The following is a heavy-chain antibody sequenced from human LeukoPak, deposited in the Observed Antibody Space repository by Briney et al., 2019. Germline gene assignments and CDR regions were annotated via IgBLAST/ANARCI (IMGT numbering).Heavy chain of an antibody. D-gene: IGHD4-17*01. J-gene: IGHJ4*02. V-gene: IGHV3-30-3*01. CDR1: GFTFSSYA. CDR3: ARDRSDYGDYVGPDY. Sequence: PGRSLRLSCAASGFTFSSYAMHWVRQAPGKGLEWVAVISYDGSNKYYADSVKGRFTISRDNSKNTLYLQMNSLRAEDTAVYYCARDRSDYGDYVGPDYWGQGTLVTVSS. CDR2: ISYDGSNK.